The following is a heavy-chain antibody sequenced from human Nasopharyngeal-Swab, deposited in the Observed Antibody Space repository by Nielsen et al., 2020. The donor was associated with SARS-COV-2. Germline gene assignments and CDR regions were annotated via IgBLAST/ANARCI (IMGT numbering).Heavy chain of an antibody. Sequence: GESLKISCAASGFTFSSYWMSWVRQAPGKGLEWVSSISGSGRASYYAESVQGRLTISRDNSKNTLYLEIRSLRGDDTALYYCAKATYRFCFDSWGQGTLVTVSS. J-gene: IGHJ5*01. CDR1: GFTFSSYW. CDR2: ISGSGRAS. CDR3: AKATYRFCFDS. V-gene: IGHV3-23*01. D-gene: IGHD4-11*01.